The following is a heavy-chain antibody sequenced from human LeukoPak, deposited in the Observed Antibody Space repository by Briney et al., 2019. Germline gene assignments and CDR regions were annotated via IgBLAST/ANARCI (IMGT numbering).Heavy chain of an antibody. V-gene: IGHV1-46*01. J-gene: IGHJ3*02. CDR3: ARESLRTGSGSYYESDDAFDI. CDR1: GYTFTSYY. D-gene: IGHD1-26*01. CDR2: INPSGGST. Sequence: ASVKVSCKASGYTFTSYYMHWVRQAPGQGLEWMGIINPSGGSTSYAQKFQGRATMTRDTSTSTVYMELSSLRSEDTAVYYCARESLRTGSGSYYESDDAFDIWGQGTMVTVSS.